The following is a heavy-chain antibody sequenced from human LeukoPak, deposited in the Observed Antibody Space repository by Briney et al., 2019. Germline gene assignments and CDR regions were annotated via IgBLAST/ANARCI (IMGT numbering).Heavy chain of an antibody. D-gene: IGHD1/OR15-1a*01. V-gene: IGHV3-23*01. J-gene: IGHJ4*02. CDR3: AKISWDGRGTFD. CDR1: GFSFSTYS. CDR2: IRGSGADK. Sequence: LPGGSLRLSCAASGFSFSTYSMSWVRQAPGKGLEWVSSIRGSGADKYYADSVKGRFSISRDNSQDTLSLQMNSLRAEDAAVYYCAKISWDGRGTFDWGRGTLVTVSS.